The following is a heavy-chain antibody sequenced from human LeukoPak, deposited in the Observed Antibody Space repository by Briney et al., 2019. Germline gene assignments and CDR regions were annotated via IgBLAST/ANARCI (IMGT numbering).Heavy chain of an antibody. V-gene: IGHV1-69*06. Sequence: GSSVKVSCKASGGTFSSYAISWVRQAPGQGLEWMGGIIPIFGTTNYAQKFQDSVTITADKSTSTAYMELSSLRSEDTAVYYCARVVGLTGYSSSWYSGYYYYMDVWGKGTTVTVSS. CDR3: ARVVGLTGYSSSWYSGYYYYMDV. CDR2: IIPIFGTT. CDR1: GGTFSSYA. J-gene: IGHJ6*03. D-gene: IGHD6-13*01.